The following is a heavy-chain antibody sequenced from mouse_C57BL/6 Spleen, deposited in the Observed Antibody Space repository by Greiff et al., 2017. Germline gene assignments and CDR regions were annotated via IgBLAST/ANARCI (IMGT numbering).Heavy chain of an antibody. D-gene: IGHD2-10*01. CDR1: GYTFTSYW. CDR3: ARASYGNYGGDY. J-gene: IGHJ4*01. V-gene: IGHV1-52*01. CDR2: IDPSDSET. Sequence: QVQLQQPGAELVRPGSSVKLSCKASGYTFTSYWMHWVKQRPIQGLEWIGNIDPSDSETHYNQKFKDKATLTVDKSSSTAYMQLSSLTSEDSAVYYCARASYGNYGGDYWGQGTSVTVSS.